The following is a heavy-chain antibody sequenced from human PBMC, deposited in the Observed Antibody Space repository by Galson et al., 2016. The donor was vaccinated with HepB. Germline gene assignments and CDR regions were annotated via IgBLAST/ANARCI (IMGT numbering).Heavy chain of an antibody. CDR3: ARSQIVATFTGFAY. D-gene: IGHD5-12*01. CDR2: IIRVFGTV. V-gene: IGHV1-69*13. J-gene: IGHJ4*02. CDR1: GGIFSSYA. Sequence: SVKVSCKASGGIFSSYAMSWVRQAPGHGLEWMGGIIRVFGTVNYARKFQGRVTISADDSASTVYMELSGLRSDDTAVYYCARSQIVATFTGFAYWGQGTRVTVSP.